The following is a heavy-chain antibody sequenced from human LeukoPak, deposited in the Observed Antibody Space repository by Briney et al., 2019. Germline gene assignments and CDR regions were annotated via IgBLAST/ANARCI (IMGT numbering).Heavy chain of an antibody. CDR3: ARFSSSSP. J-gene: IGHJ5*02. V-gene: IGHV1-69*02. D-gene: IGHD2-2*01. CDR2: IIPILGIA. Sequence: SVKVSCKASGYTFTGYYMHWVRQAPGQGLEWMGRIIPILGIANYAQKFQGRVTITADKSTSTAYMELSSLRSEDTAVYYCARFSSSSPWGQGTLVTVSS. CDR1: GYTFTGYY.